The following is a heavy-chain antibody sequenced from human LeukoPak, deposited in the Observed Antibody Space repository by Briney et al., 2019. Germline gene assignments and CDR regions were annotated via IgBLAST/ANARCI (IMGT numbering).Heavy chain of an antibody. CDR3: ARVGYYYDSSGLDY. D-gene: IGHD3-22*01. J-gene: IGHJ4*02. CDR2: IIPIFGTA. CDR1: GGTFSSYA. V-gene: IGHV1-69*13. Sequence: GASVKVSCKASGGTFSSYAISWVRQAPGQGLEWMGGIIPIFGTANYAQKFQGRVTITADESTSTAYMELSSLRSEDTAVYYCARVGYYYDSSGLDYWGQGTLVTVSS.